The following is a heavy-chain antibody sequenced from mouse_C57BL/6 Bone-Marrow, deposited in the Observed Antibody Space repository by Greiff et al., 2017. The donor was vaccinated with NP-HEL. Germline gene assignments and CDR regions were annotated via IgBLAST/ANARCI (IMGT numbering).Heavy chain of an antibody. CDR2: ISSGSSSI. V-gene: IGHV5-17*01. CDR3: ARGLADFDY. CDR1: GFTFSDYG. D-gene: IGHD3-3*01. J-gene: IGHJ2*01. Sequence: EVMLVESGGGLVKPGGSLKLSCAASGFTFSDYGMHWVRQAPEKGLEWVAYISSGSSSIYYADPLKGRFPISRDNAKNTRFLQMTSLRSEDTAMYYCARGLADFDYWGQGTTLTVSS.